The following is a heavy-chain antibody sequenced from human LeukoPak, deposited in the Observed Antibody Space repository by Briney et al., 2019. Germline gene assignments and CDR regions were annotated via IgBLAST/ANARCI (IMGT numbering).Heavy chain of an antibody. J-gene: IGHJ4*02. D-gene: IGHD5-12*01. CDR2: ISSSSSYI. CDR1: GFTFSSYS. V-gene: IGHV3-21*04. Sequence: GGSLRLSCAASGFTFSSYSMNWVRQAPGKGLEWVSSISSSSSYIYYADSVKGRFTISRDNSKNTLYLQMNSLRAEDTAVYYCARDGYDHFDYWGQGTLVTVSS. CDR3: ARDGYDHFDY.